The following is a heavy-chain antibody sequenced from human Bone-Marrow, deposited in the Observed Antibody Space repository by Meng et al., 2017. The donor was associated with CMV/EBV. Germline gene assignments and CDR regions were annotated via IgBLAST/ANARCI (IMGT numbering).Heavy chain of an antibody. Sequence: GESLKISCAASGFTFSDYYMSWIRQAPGKGLEWVSYISSSGSTIYYADSVKGRFTISRDNAKNSLYLQMNSLRAEDTAVYYCARDNGERWLQFYAFDIWGQGTMVTV. J-gene: IGHJ3*02. CDR1: GFTFSDYY. CDR3: ARDNGERWLQFYAFDI. CDR2: ISSSGSTI. V-gene: IGHV3-11*04. D-gene: IGHD5-24*01.